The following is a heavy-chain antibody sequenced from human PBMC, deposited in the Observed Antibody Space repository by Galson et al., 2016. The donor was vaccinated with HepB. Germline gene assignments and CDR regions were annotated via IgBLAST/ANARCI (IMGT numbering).Heavy chain of an antibody. D-gene: IGHD5-18*01. CDR3: ARRYSYGTFDY. CDR2: IHYSGST. V-gene: IGHV4-39*01. CDR1: GDSISSSNYY. J-gene: IGHJ4*02. Sequence: ETLSLTCDVSGDSISSSNYYWGWIRQPPGKGLEWIGNIHYSGSTYNNPSLKSRVTISVDTSKNQFSLKLSSVTAADTAVYYCARRYSYGTFDYWGQGTLVTVSS.